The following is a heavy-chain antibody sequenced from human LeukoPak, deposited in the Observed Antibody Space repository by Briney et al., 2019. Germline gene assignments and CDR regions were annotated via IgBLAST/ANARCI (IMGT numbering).Heavy chain of an antibody. CDR2: ISWNSGSI. Sequence: GGFLRLSCAASGFTFSAVWMTWVRQAPGKGLEWVSGISWNSGSIGYADSVKGRFTISRDNAKNSLYLQMNSLRAEDTALYYCAKVYSSSWYDAFDIWGQGTMVTVSS. CDR1: GFTFSAVW. CDR3: AKVYSSSWYDAFDI. J-gene: IGHJ3*02. V-gene: IGHV3-9*01. D-gene: IGHD6-13*01.